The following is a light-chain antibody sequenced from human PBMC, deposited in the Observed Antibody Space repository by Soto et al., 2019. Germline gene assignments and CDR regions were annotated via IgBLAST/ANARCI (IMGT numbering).Light chain of an antibody. J-gene: IGLJ1*01. Sequence: QSALTQPPSVSGAPGQRVTISCTGRRSNIGAGYDVHWYQQLPGTAPKLLIYGNNNRPSGVPDRFSGSKSGTSASLAITGLQAEDEADYYCQSYDNSLSGYVFGTGTKVTVL. CDR2: GNN. V-gene: IGLV1-40*01. CDR3: QSYDNSLSGYV. CDR1: RSNIGAGYD.